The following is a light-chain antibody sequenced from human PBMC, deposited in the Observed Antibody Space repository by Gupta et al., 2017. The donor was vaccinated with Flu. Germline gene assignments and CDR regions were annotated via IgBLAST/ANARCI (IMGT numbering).Light chain of an antibody. J-gene: IGKJ4*01. Sequence: DIQMTQSPSSLSASVGDRVTITCQASQDISNYLNWYQQKPGKAPKLLIYDASNLETGVPSRFSGSGSGTDFTFTISSLQPEDIATYYCQHEDNLQLTFGGGTKVEIK. V-gene: IGKV1-33*01. CDR3: QHEDNLQLT. CDR2: DAS. CDR1: QDISNY.